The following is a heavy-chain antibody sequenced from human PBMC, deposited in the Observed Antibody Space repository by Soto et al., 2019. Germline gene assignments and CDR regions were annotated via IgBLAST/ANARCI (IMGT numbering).Heavy chain of an antibody. J-gene: IGHJ4*02. V-gene: IGHV3-15*01. Sequence: GGSLRLSCAASGFTFSSYAMSWVRQAPGKGLEWVGRIKSKTDGGTTDYAAPVKGRFTISRDDSKNTLYLQMNSLKTEDTALYYCARSMTGTTSFDYWGQGTLVTVSS. CDR3: ARSMTGTTSFDY. CDR1: GFTFSSYA. D-gene: IGHD1-7*01. CDR2: IKSKTDGGTT.